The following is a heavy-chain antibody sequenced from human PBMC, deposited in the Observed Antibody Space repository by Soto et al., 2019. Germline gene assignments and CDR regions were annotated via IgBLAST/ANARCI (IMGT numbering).Heavy chain of an antibody. J-gene: IGHJ3*02. CDR1: GGSISSSSYY. D-gene: IGHD2-15*01. Sequence: QLQLQESGPGLVKPSETLSLTCTVSGGSISSSSYYWGWIRQPPGKGLEWIGSIYYSGSTYYNPSLKSRVPISVDTSKNQFSLKLSSVTAADTAVYYCARRGVVVVAATPPPMLGDAFDIWGQGTMVTVSS. V-gene: IGHV4-39*01. CDR3: ARRGVVVVAATPPPMLGDAFDI. CDR2: IYYSGST.